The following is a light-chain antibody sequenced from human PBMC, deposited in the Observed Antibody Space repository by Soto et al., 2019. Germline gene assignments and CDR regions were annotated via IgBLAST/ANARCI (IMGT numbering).Light chain of an antibody. J-gene: IGLJ2*01. Sequence: SVLTQPPSVSGAPGQRGAISFTGSSSNIGAGYDVHWYQQFPGTAPKLLIYANNNRPSGVPDRFSGSKSGTSASLAITGLQAEDEGDYYCQSYDSSLNDVVFGGGTKVTVL. V-gene: IGLV1-40*01. CDR1: SSNIGAGYD. CDR2: ANN. CDR3: QSYDSSLNDVV.